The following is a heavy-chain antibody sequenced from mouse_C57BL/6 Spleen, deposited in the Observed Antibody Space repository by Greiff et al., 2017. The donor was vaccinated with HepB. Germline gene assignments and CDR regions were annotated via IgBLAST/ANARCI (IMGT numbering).Heavy chain of an antibody. J-gene: IGHJ3*01. D-gene: IGHD2-2*01. Sequence: EVQLVESGGGLVKPGGSLKLSCAASGFTFSSYAMSWVRQTPEKRLEWVATISDGGSYTYYPDNVKGRFTISRDNAKNNLYLQMSHLKSEDTAMYYCAREGLRPFAYWGQGTLVTVSA. CDR2: ISDGGSYT. CDR1: GFTFSSYA. V-gene: IGHV5-4*01. CDR3: AREGLRPFAY.